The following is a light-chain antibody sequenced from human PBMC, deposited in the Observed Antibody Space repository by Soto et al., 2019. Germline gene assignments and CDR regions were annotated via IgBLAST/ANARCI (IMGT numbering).Light chain of an antibody. Sequence: QSALTQPASVSGSPGQSVTISCTVTSSDVGAYTFVSWYQQHPDKVPKLMIFDDSRRPSGVSDRFSGSKSGNAASLTISGLQPEEEDDYYCSSYTSSSTHVFGSGTKLTVL. CDR1: SSDVGAYTF. CDR3: SSYTSSSTHV. CDR2: DDS. V-gene: IGLV2-14*03. J-gene: IGLJ1*01.